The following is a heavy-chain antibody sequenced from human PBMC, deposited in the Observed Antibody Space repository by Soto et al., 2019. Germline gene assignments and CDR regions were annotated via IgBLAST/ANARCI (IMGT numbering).Heavy chain of an antibody. Sequence: SQTRALTCAVSGDSVSSNSAAWNWIRQSPSRGLEWLGRTYYRSKWYNDYAVSVKSRITINPDTSKNQFSLQLNSVTPEDTAVYYCAREVAVAGPSRDAFDIWGQGTMVTVSS. CDR1: GDSVSSNSAA. CDR2: TYYRSKWYN. J-gene: IGHJ3*02. D-gene: IGHD6-19*01. CDR3: AREVAVAGPSRDAFDI. V-gene: IGHV6-1*01.